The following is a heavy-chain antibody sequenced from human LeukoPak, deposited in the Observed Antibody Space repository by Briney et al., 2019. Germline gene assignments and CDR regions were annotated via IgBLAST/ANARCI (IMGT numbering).Heavy chain of an antibody. Sequence: PSETLSLTCAVYGGSFSGYYWTWIRQPPGKGPEWTGEINYSGRTNYNPSLKSRVTISVDTSRSQFSLKVSSVTAADTAVYYCARGPSERYYESSGYYYFDYWGQGTLVTVSS. CDR3: ARGPSERYYESSGYYYFDY. V-gene: IGHV4-34*01. CDR1: GGSFSGYY. D-gene: IGHD3-22*01. CDR2: INYSGRT. J-gene: IGHJ4*02.